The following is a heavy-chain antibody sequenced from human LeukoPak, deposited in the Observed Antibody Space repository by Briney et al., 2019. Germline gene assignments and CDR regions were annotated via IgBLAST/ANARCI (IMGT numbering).Heavy chain of an antibody. V-gene: IGHV3-53*01. CDR1: GFTVSNTY. J-gene: IGHJ4*02. Sequence: GGSLTLSCAASGFTVSNTYMSWVRQAPGKGLEWVSAIYSEGSTYYLDSVRGRFTISRDSSNNTLYLKMNSLRADDTAVYYCARLHRRQFTSFDYWGQGTLITVS. D-gene: IGHD4-11*01. CDR3: ARLHRRQFTSFDY. CDR2: IYSEGST.